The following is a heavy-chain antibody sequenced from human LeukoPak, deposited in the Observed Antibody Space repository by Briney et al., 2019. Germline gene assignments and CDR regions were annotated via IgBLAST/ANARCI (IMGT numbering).Heavy chain of an antibody. CDR3: ATRRRQQLDDDY. Sequence: GGSLRLSCAASGFTFSSYAMHWVRQAPGKGLEWVAVISYDGSNKYYADSVKGRFTISRDNAKNSLYLQMNSLRAEDTAVYYCATRRRQQLDDDYWGQGTLVTVSS. V-gene: IGHV3-30-3*01. CDR2: ISYDGSNK. CDR1: GFTFSSYA. J-gene: IGHJ4*02. D-gene: IGHD6-13*01.